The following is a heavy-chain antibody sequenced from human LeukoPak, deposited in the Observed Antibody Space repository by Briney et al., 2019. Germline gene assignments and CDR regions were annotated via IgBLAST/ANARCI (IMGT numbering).Heavy chain of an antibody. J-gene: IGHJ4*02. CDR3: ARDRNPYDSSGYFDY. CDR2: ISSSGSTI. V-gene: IGHV3-11*04. Sequence: GGSRRLSCAASGFTFSDYYMSWIRQAPGKGLEWVSYISSSGSTIYYADSVKGRFTISRDNAKNSLYLQMNSLRAEDTAVYYCARDRNPYDSSGYFDYWGQGTLVTVSS. CDR1: GFTFSDYY. D-gene: IGHD3-22*01.